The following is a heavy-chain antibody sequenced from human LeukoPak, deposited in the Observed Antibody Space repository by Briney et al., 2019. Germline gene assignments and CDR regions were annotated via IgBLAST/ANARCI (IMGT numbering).Heavy chain of an antibody. V-gene: IGHV4-59*01. J-gene: IGHJ4*02. CDR3: ASYSSSAFFDN. D-gene: IGHD6-6*01. Sequence: SETLSLTCTVSGGSISSYYWSWIRQPPGKGLEWIGYIYYSGSTNYNPSLKSRVTISVDTSKNQFSLKLSSVTAADTAVYYCASYSSSAFFDNWGQGTLVTVSS. CDR2: IYYSGST. CDR1: GGSISSYY.